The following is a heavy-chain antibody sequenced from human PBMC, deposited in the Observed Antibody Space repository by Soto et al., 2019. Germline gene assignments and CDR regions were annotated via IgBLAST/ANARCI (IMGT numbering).Heavy chain of an antibody. CDR1: GGSISSGGYY. CDR2: IYHSGST. D-gene: IGHD3-16*01. Sequence: SETLSLTCTVSGGSISSGGYYWSWIRQHPGKGLEWIGYIYHSGSTYYNPSLKSRVTISVDTSKNQFSLKLSSVTAEDTAVYYCARDYLGGGDFWGQGTMVTVSS. V-gene: IGHV4-31*03. CDR3: ARDYLGGGDF. J-gene: IGHJ4*02.